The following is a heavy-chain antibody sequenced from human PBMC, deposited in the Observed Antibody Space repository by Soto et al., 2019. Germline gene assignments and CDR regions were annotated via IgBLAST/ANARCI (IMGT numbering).Heavy chain of an antibody. CDR1: GYSISSGYY. CDR3: ARGGGYDWRGIDY. Sequence: SETLSLTCAVSGYSISSGYYWGWIRQPPGKGLEWIGSIYHSGSTYYNPAVKSRVTISVDTSKNQFSLKLSSVTAADTAVYYCARGGGYDWRGIDYWGQGTLVTVSS. D-gene: IGHD5-12*01. V-gene: IGHV4-38-2*01. J-gene: IGHJ4*02. CDR2: IYHSGST.